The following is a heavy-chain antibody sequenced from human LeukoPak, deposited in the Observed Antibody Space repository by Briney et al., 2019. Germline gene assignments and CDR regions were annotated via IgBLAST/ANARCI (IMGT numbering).Heavy chain of an antibody. CDR2: IRSKANSYAT. CDR1: GFTFSGSA. D-gene: IGHD1-26*01. CDR3: TSPTTPNWFDP. V-gene: IGHV3-73*01. J-gene: IGHJ5*02. Sequence: GGSLRLSCAASGFTFSGSAMHWVRQASGKGLEWAGRIRSKANSYATAYAASVKGRFTISRDDSKNTAYLQMNSLKTEDTAVYYCTSPTTPNWFDPWGQGTLVTVSS.